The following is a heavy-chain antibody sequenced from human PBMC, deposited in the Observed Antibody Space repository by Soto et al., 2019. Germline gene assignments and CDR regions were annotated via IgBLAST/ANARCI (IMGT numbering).Heavy chain of an antibody. V-gene: IGHV4-61*01. J-gene: IGHJ4*02. D-gene: IGHD3-10*01. CDR3: VRDNRYYGSDY. CDR2: ISKSGTT. Sequence: QVQLQESGPGLVEPSETLSLTCTVSGSSVSSGSYYWTWIRQAPGKGLEWIGYISKSGTTNYNPSLKSRVTMSVDTSKNQFSLKLSSVTAADTAVYYCVRDNRYYGSDYWGQGALVTVSS. CDR1: GSSVSSGSYY.